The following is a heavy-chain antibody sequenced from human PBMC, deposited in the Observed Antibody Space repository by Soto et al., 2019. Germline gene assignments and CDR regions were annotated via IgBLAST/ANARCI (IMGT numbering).Heavy chain of an antibody. CDR3: ARHHGPTTSENWFDP. CDR1: GYTFFTYD. CDR2: ISTYSGDT. Sequence: QVHLVQSGVEVKTPGASVKVSCQASGYTFFTYDISWVRQAPGQGLEWMGWISTYSGDTKYAQKFQGRVTMTTDTSTTTAYLELRSLTSYDTAVYYCARHHGPTTSENWFDPWGQGNLVTGSS. V-gene: IGHV1-18*01. J-gene: IGHJ5*02. D-gene: IGHD5-12*01.